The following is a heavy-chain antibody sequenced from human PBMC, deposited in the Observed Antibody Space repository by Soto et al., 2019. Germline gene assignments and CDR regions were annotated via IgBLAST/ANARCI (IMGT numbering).Heavy chain of an antibody. V-gene: IGHV4-31*03. CDR3: ARDRGYCSSTSCYDYYYGMDV. J-gene: IGHJ6*02. D-gene: IGHD2-2*03. CDR2: IYYSGST. Sequence: QVQLQESGPGLVKPSQTLSLTCTVSGGSISSGGYYWSWIRQHPGKGLEWIGYIYYSGSTYYNPSLKSRVTISVDTSKNQFSLKLSSVTAADTAVYYCARDRGYCSSTSCYDYYYGMDVWGQGTTVTVSS. CDR1: GGSISSGGYY.